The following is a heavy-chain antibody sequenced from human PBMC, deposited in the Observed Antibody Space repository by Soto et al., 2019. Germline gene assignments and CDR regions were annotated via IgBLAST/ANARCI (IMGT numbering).Heavy chain of an antibody. CDR2: TRNKANSYTT. J-gene: IGHJ6*02. Sequence: EVQLVESGGGLVQPGGSLRLSCAASGFTFSDHYMDWVRQAPGKGLEWVGRTRNKANSYTTEYAASVKGRFTISRDDSKNSLYLQMNSLKTEDTAVYYCARGGASKYGIDVWGQGTTVTVSS. V-gene: IGHV3-72*01. CDR3: ARGGASKYGIDV. D-gene: IGHD3-16*01. CDR1: GFTFSDHY.